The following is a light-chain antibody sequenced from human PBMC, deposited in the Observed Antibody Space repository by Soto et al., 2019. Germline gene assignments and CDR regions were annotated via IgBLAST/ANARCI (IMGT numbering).Light chain of an antibody. J-gene: IGLJ3*02. CDR2: SNN. CDR1: RFNIGSKT. Sequence: QSVLTQPPSASGTPGQRVTISCSESRFNIGSKTVYWYQHLPGTAPKLLIHSNNQRPSGVPDRFSGSKSGTSASLAISGLQAEDEADYYCAAWDDSLNGWVFGGGTKLTVL. V-gene: IGLV1-44*01. CDR3: AAWDDSLNGWV.